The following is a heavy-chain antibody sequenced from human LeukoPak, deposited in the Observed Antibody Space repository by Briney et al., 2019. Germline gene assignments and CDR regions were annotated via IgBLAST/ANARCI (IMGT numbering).Heavy chain of an antibody. CDR2: ISGGGGYT. CDR3: AGRGDTSGYYYFDY. CDR1: GFNFSDDY. J-gene: IGHJ4*02. V-gene: IGHV3-11*03. Sequence: GGSLRLSCAASGFNFSDDYMTWIRQAPGKGLEWVSYISGGGGYTGYADAVKGRFTISRDNAKNSLYLQMSSLRAEDTAVYYCAGRGDTSGYYYFDYWGQGTLVTVSS. D-gene: IGHD3-22*01.